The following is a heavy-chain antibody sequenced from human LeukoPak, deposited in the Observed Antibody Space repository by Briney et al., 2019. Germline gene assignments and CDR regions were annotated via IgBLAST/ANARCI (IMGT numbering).Heavy chain of an antibody. J-gene: IGHJ4*02. Sequence: GGSLRLSCAASGFTFSSYGMSWVRQAPGKGLEWASSISGSSGGTYYADSVKGRFTISRDNSKDTLYLQMNSLRAEDTAVYYCAKEGRGNAVDYWGQGTLVTVSS. D-gene: IGHD1-1*01. V-gene: IGHV3-23*01. CDR1: GFTFSSYG. CDR2: ISGSSGGT. CDR3: AKEGRGNAVDY.